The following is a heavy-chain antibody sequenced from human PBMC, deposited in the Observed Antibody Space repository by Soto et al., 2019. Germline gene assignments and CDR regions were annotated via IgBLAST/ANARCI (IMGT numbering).Heavy chain of an antibody. CDR2: ISGSGGST. CDR3: AKDLRYYDFWSGYHSFDY. V-gene: IGHV3-23*01. CDR1: GFTFSSYA. D-gene: IGHD3-3*01. Sequence: PGGSLRLSCAASGFTFSSYAMSWVRQAPGKGLEWVSAISGSGGSTYYADSVKGRFTISRDSSKNTLYLQMNSLRAEDTAVYYCAKDLRYYDFWSGYHSFDYWGQGNLVTVSS. J-gene: IGHJ4*02.